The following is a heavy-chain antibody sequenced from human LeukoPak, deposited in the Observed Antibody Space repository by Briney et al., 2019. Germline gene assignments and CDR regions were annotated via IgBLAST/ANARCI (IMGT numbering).Heavy chain of an antibody. V-gene: IGHV4-39*07. J-gene: IGHJ4*02. Sequence: SETLSLTCTVSGGSISSSSYYWGWIRQPPGKGLEWIGSIYYSGSTYYNPSLKSRVTISVDTSKNQFSLKLSSVTAADTAVYYCAREPDPNPYDSSGYYQYPFDYWGQGTLVTVSS. CDR1: GGSISSSSYY. D-gene: IGHD3-22*01. CDR3: AREPDPNPYDSSGYYQYPFDY. CDR2: IYYSGST.